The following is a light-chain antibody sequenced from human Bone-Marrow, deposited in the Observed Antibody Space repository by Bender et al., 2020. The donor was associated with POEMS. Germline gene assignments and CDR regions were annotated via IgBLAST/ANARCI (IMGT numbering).Light chain of an antibody. CDR2: EGS. J-gene: IGLJ1*01. Sequence: QSALTQPASVSGSPGQSITISCTGTSSDVGSYDLVSWYQHHPGKVPKLVIYEGSKRPSGVSYRFSGSQSGNTASLTISGLQAEDEADYFCCSYAGSNTYVFGSGTKVTVL. CDR3: CSYAGSNTYV. V-gene: IGLV2-23*01. CDR1: SSDVGSYDL.